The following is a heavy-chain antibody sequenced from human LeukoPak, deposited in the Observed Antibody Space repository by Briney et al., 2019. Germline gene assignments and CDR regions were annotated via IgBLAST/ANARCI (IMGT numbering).Heavy chain of an antibody. D-gene: IGHD3-3*01. V-gene: IGHV3-21*06. CDR2: ISTGSSYM. Sequence: GGSLRLSCAASGFTIDTYSMNWVRQAPGKGLGWVSSISTGSSYMYYADSVKGRFTISRDNAKNSLYLQMDSLTVDDTAVYYCARHDLLSGYYSLDYWGQGTLVTVSS. J-gene: IGHJ4*02. CDR1: GFTIDTYS. CDR3: ARHDLLSGYYSLDY.